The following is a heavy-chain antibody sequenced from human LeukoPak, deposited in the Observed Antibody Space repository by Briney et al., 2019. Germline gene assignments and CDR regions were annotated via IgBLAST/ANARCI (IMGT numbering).Heavy chain of an antibody. CDR1: GYTFTSYG. Sequence: ASVKVSCKASGYTFTSYGISWVRQAPGQGLEWMGWISAYNGNTNYAQKLQGRVTMTTDTSTSTAYMELRSLTSDDTAVYYCARARYDYVWGSYRDYDYWGQGTLVTVSS. CDR2: ISAYNGNT. D-gene: IGHD3-16*02. V-gene: IGHV1-18*01. CDR3: ARARYDYVWGSYRDYDY. J-gene: IGHJ4*02.